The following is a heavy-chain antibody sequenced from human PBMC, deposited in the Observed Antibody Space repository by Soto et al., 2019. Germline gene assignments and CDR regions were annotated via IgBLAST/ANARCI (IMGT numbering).Heavy chain of an antibody. CDR3: ASDMSTT. V-gene: IGHV1-8*01. Sequence: QVQLVQSGAEVKKPGASVKVSCKASGYTFTSHDITWMRQTTGQGLEWMGWMNPNTGHTNYAQKFQGRVTMTRDTSISTAYMELTNLRSEDTDIYYCASDMSTTWGQGTLVTVSS. D-gene: IGHD3-16*01. CDR1: GYTFTSHD. CDR2: MNPNTGHT. J-gene: IGHJ5*02.